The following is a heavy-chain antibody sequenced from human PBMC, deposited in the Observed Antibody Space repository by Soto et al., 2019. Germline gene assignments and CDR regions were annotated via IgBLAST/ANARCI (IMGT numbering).Heavy chain of an antibody. J-gene: IGHJ4*02. CDR2: INAGNGNT. D-gene: IGHD3-10*01. CDR1: GYTFTSYA. CDR3: ARDRGXTMVRGVGY. Sequence: QVQLVQSGAEVKKPGASVKVSCKASGYTFTSYAXHWVRXAPGQRLEWMGWINAGNGNTKYSQKFQGRVTITRDTSASTAYMELSSLRSEDTAVYYCARDRGXTMVRGVGYWGQGTLVTVSS. V-gene: IGHV1-3*01.